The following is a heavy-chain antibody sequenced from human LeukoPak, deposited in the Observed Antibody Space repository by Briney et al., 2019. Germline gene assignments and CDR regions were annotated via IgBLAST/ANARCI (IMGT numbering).Heavy chain of an antibody. CDR3: ARVSRPGDSQFDP. CDR2: IYYSGST. Sequence: SETLSLTCTVSGGSISSSSYYWSWIRQPPGKGLEWIGYIYYSGSTNYNPSLKSRVTISVDTSKNQFSLKLSSVTAADTAVYYCARVSRPGDSQFDPWGQGTLVTVSS. D-gene: IGHD7-27*01. J-gene: IGHJ5*02. V-gene: IGHV4-61*05. CDR1: GGSISSSSYY.